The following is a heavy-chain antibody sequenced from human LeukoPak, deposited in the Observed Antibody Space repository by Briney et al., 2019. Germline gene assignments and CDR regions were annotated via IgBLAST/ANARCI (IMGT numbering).Heavy chain of an antibody. D-gene: IGHD5-18*01. V-gene: IGHV3-48*04. Sequence: GGSLRLSCAASGFTFSSYSMNWVRQAPGEGLEWVSYIRSSSRTLYYADSVKGRFTISRDNAKNSLYLQMNSLRAEDTAVYYCAREGGQLWSRYWYFDLWGRGTLVTVSS. CDR2: IRSSSRTL. CDR1: GFTFSSYS. J-gene: IGHJ2*01. CDR3: AREGGQLWSRYWYFDL.